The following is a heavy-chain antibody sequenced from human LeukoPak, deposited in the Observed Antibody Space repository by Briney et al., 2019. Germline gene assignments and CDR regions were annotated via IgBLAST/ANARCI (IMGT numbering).Heavy chain of an antibody. J-gene: IGHJ6*02. CDR3: AREDPQATVPEGMDV. D-gene: IGHD4-17*01. Sequence: SETLSLTCTVSGGSISHYYWSWIRQSPGKGLEWIGYIYYSGTTNYNPSLKSRVTISVDTSRNQFSLQLRSVTAADTAVYYCAREDPQATVPEGMDVWGQGSTVIVSS. CDR1: GGSISHYY. CDR2: IYYSGTT. V-gene: IGHV4-59*01.